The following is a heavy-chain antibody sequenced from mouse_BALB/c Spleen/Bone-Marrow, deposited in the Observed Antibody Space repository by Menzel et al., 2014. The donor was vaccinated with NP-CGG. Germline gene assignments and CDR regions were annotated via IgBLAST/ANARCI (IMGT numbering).Heavy chain of an antibody. CDR2: IYPSDSYT. CDR1: GYTFTSYW. Sequence: QVQLQQSGAALVRPGASVKLSCKASGYTFTSYWINWVKQRPGQGLEWIGNIYPSDSYTNYNQKFKDQATLTVDKSSSTAYMQLSSPTSEDSAVYYCTRSYGSSYEYYFDYWGQGTTLTVSS. D-gene: IGHD1-1*01. V-gene: IGHV1-69*02. J-gene: IGHJ2*01. CDR3: TRSYGSSYEYYFDY.